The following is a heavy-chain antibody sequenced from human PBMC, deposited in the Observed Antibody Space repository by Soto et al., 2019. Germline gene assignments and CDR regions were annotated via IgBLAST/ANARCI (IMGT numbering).Heavy chain of an antibody. CDR1: GGTLNKHA. J-gene: IGHJ3*01. CDR2: IIPMFSIP. D-gene: IGHD6-13*01. Sequence: QVQLVQSGAEVKKPGSSVKVSCKASGGTLNKHAITWVRRAPGQGLEWLGGIIPMFSIPNYQQKFQGRVTTTADDSTNTAHMELHRLTSDDTAIYYCARGGTSGWLKGAYDVWGQGTMVTVSS. CDR3: ARGGTSGWLKGAYDV. V-gene: IGHV1-69*01.